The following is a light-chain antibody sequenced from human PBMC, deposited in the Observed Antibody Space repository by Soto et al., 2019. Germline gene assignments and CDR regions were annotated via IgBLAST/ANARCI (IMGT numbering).Light chain of an antibody. V-gene: IGKV3D-15*01. J-gene: IGKJ5*01. Sequence: EIMMTQSPATLSVSPGERATLSCRASQSVSNNLAWYQQKPGQAPRLLIFGASTRATGIPARFSGSGTGTEFTLTINSLHSEDIAVYYCQHSNNWSAFGQGTRLEIK. CDR3: QHSNNWSA. CDR1: QSVSNN. CDR2: GAS.